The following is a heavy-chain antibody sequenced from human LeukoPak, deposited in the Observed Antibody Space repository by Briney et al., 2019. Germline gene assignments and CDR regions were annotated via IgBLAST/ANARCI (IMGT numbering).Heavy chain of an antibody. CDR3: ARGYPAQWRGYYFDY. Sequence: SETLSLTCAVYGGSFSGYYWSWIRQPPGKGLEWIGEINHSGSTNYNPSLKGRVTISVDTSKNQFSLKLSSVTAADTAVYYCARGYPAQWRGYYFDYWGQGTLVTVSS. V-gene: IGHV4-34*01. CDR1: GGSFSGYY. D-gene: IGHD6-19*01. CDR2: INHSGST. J-gene: IGHJ4*02.